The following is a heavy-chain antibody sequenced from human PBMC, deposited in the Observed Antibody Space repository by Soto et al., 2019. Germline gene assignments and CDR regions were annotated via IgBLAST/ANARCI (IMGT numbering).Heavy chain of an antibody. Sequence: GASVKVSCKASGGTFSSYAISWVRQAPGQGLEWMGGIIPIFGTANYAQKFQGRVTITADESTSTAYMELSSLRSEDTAVYYCARVTTSYYYYGMDVWGQGTTVTVSS. CDR3: ARVTTSYYYYGMDV. D-gene: IGHD1-26*01. CDR2: IIPIFGTA. V-gene: IGHV1-69*13. CDR1: GGTFSSYA. J-gene: IGHJ6*02.